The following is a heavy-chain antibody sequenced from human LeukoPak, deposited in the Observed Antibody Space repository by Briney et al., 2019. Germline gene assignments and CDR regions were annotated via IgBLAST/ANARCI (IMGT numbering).Heavy chain of an antibody. V-gene: IGHV4-34*01. Sequence: SETLSLTCAVYGGSFSGYYWSWIRQPPGKGLEWIGEINHSGSTNYNPSLKSRVTISVDTSKNQFSLKLSSVTAADTAVYYCARGAPTVLDAFDIWGQGTMVTVSS. D-gene: IGHD4-4*01. CDR3: ARGAPTVLDAFDI. J-gene: IGHJ3*02. CDR1: GGSFSGYY. CDR2: INHSGST.